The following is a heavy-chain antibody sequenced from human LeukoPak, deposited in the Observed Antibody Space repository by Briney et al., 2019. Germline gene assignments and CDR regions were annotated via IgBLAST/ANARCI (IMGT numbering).Heavy chain of an antibody. D-gene: IGHD6-19*01. J-gene: IGHJ4*02. V-gene: IGHV3-23*01. CDR3: AQGYSSGWFPY. CDR2: ITVSGDTT. CDR1: GFSVSSYG. Sequence: GGSLRLSCAVSGFSVSSYGMSWVPQAPGKGLEWVSAITVSGDTTYYADSVKGRFIISRDNSKNTLYLQMNSLRAEDTAVYYCAQGYSSGWFPYWGQGTLVTVSS.